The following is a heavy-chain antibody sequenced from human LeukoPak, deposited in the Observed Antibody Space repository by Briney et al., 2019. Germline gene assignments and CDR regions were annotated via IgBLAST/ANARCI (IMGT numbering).Heavy chain of an antibody. CDR2: ISSSGTTI. J-gene: IGHJ4*02. CDR1: GFTLRSYE. V-gene: IGHV3-48*03. CDR3: ARGSRRWGPDY. D-gene: IGHD4-23*01. Sequence: PGGSLRLSCAASGFTLRSYEMNWVRQAPGRGLEWVSYISSSGTTIYYADSVKGRFTVSRDNAKNSLYLQMNSLIAEDTAIYYCARGSRRWGPDYWGQGTLVTVSS.